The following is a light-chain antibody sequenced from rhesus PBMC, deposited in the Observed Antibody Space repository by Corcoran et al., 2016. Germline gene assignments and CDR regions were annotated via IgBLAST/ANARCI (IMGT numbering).Light chain of an antibody. CDR3: PQHDNSPFT. CDR2: RAS. J-gene: IGKJ3*01. V-gene: IGKV1-69*01. Sequence: DIQMTQSPSSLSASVGDRVTITCRASQGISNWLAWYQQKPGKAPKLLIYRASNLETGVPSRFSGSGSGTDFTLTLRSLQPEDIATYYCPQHDNSPFTFGPGTKLDIK. CDR1: QGISNW.